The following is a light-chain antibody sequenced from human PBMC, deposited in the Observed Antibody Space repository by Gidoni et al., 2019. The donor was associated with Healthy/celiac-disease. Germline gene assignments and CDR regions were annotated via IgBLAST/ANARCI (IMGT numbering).Light chain of an antibody. Sequence: EIVMTQSPATLSVSPGERATLSCRASQSVNSNLAWYQQKPGQAPRLLIYGASTRATGIPARFSGSGSGKELTLTISSLQSEDFAVYYCQQYNNWPPRYTFGQGTKLEIK. CDR1: QSVNSN. V-gene: IGKV3-15*01. CDR3: QQYNNWPPRYT. J-gene: IGKJ2*01. CDR2: GAS.